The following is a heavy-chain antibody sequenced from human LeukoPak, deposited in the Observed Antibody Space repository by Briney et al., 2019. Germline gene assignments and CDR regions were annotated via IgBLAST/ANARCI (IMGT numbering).Heavy chain of an antibody. CDR2: IDPSDSYT. CDR1: EYSFITYW. Sequence: KPGESLKISCKGSEYSFITYWISWVRQMPGKGLEWMGRIDPSDSYTNYSPSFQGHVSISADKSISTAYLQWSSLKASDTAMYYCARHGKVATIGFDFWGQGTLVTVSS. CDR3: ARHGKVATIGFDF. J-gene: IGHJ4*02. D-gene: IGHD5-12*01. V-gene: IGHV5-10-1*01.